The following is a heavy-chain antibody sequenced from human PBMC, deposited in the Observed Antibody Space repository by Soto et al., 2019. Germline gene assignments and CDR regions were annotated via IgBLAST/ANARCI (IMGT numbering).Heavy chain of an antibody. CDR3: ASDSYYGSGHYYSFDY. J-gene: IGHJ4*02. CDR1: GFTFSNHG. D-gene: IGHD3-10*01. Sequence: HPGGSLRLSCASSGFTFSNHGMHWVRQAPGKGLEWVAVISSDENDKSYADSVKGRFSIFRDNYRNTLYLQMNSLRPEDTAVYYCASDSYYGSGHYYSFDYWGQGTRVTVSS. V-gene: IGHV3-30*03. CDR2: ISSDENDK.